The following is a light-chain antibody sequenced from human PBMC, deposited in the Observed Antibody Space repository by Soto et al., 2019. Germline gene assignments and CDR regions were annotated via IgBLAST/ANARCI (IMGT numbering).Light chain of an antibody. J-gene: IGLJ2*01. CDR2: GNT. CDR3: QSYDSSLTVV. V-gene: IGLV1-40*01. Sequence: QSVLTQPPSVSAAPGQRDTISCTGSSSNIGAGYDVHWYQQFPGSTSKFLIYGNTSRPSGVPDRFSASKSGTSASLDITGLQAEDEGEYFCQSYDSSLTVVFGGGTKVTVL. CDR1: SSNIGAGYD.